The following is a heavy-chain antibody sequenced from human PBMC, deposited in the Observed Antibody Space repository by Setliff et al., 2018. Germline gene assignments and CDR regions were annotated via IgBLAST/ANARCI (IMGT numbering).Heavy chain of an antibody. CDR2: FFHTGNT. J-gene: IGHJ4*02. CDR3: ARHLWGRYMAESSDYFDY. Sequence: SETLSLTCTVSGYSISSGYYWGWIRQPTGKGLEWLGSFFHTGNTSYNPSLEGRVTISVDTSNNQFSLKLSSVTAADTAVYYCARHLWGRYMAESSDYFDYWGQGSLVTVS. D-gene: IGHD3-3*02. V-gene: IGHV4-38-2*02. CDR1: GYSISSGYY.